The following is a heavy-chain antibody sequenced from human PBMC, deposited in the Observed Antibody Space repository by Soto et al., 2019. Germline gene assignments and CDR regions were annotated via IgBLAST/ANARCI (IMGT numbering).Heavy chain of an antibody. CDR1: GFTFSSYA. J-gene: IGHJ4*02. V-gene: IGHV3-23*01. CDR3: AKDWESCPSISCLKWVDY. Sequence: EVQLLESGGGLVQPGGSLRLSCAASGFTFSSYAMSWVRQAPGKGLEWVSAISGNGDSTYYADSVKGRFTISRDNSKNTLYLQMSSLRAEDTAVYYCAKDWESCPSISCLKWVDYWGQGTLVTVSS. CDR2: ISGNGDST. D-gene: IGHD3-3*02.